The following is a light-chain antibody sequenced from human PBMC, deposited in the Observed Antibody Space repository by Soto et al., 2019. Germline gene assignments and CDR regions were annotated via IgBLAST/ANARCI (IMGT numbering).Light chain of an antibody. V-gene: IGLV2-14*01. J-gene: IGLJ2*01. CDR1: SSDVGDYYY. CDR3: SSYTSSSTLI. Sequence: QSVLTQSPSASGTPGQRVSISCSGTSSDVGDYYYVSWYQQHPGKAPKLLIYGVTDRPSRVSHRFSGSRSDSTASLTISGLQAEDEADYYCSSYTSSSTLIFGGGTKVTVL. CDR2: GVT.